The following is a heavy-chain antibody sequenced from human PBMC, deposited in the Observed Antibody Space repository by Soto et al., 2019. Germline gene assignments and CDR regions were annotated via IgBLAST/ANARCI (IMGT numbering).Heavy chain of an antibody. CDR3: ARGHYYYAMDV. V-gene: IGHV4-30-2*01. Sequence: SETMSLTCAVSGGSVSSGVFSWNWIRQPPGQGLEWIGYISHGGSPHYTPSLRSRVSISVDRSTNVISLNLTSMTPADTAVYFCARGHYYYAMDVWGQGTTVTVSS. J-gene: IGHJ6*02. CDR1: GGSVSSGVFS. CDR2: ISHGGSP.